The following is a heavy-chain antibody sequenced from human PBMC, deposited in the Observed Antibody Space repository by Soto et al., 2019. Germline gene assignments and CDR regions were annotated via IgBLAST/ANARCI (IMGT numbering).Heavy chain of an antibody. V-gene: IGHV2-5*01. CDR2: LYWNDDK. CDR1: GFSLSTSGVG. D-gene: IGHD3-10*01. J-gene: IGHJ5*02. CDR3: VSGSFPNWFDP. Sequence: QITLKESGPTLVKPTQTLTLTCTFSGFSLSTSGVGVGWIRQPPEKALEWLALLYWNDDKRYSPSLKSSLTFTKDTSKSQVVLTMSNMDLVDTATYYCVSGSFPNWFDPWGQGILVIVSS.